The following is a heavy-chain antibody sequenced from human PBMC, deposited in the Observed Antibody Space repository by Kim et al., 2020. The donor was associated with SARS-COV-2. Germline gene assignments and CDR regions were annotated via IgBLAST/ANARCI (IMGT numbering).Heavy chain of an antibody. CDR1: GYKFSNYW. CDR2: MHPGDSET. J-gene: IGHJ5*02. D-gene: IGHD5-18*01. CDR3: ARSQGGYSYGDWFDP. Sequence: ESLKISCQGSGYKFSNYWIGWLRQMPGKGLEWVGIMHPGDSETRYSPAFQGQVTISADKSISTAYLQWSSLKASDTAMYYCARSQGGYSYGDWFDPWGQGTLVTVSS. V-gene: IGHV5-51*01.